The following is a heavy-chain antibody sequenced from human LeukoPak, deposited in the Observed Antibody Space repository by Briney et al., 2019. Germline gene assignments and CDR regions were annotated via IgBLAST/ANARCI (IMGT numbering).Heavy chain of an antibody. D-gene: IGHD6-19*01. CDR2: ISGSGGST. J-gene: IGHJ5*02. CDR1: GFTFSSYA. Sequence: GGSLRLSCAASGFTFSSYAMSWVRQAPGKGLEWVSAISGSGGSTYYADSVKGRFTISRDNSKNTLYLQMNSLRAEDTAVYYCAKDQQWLNTYNWFDPWGQGTLVTVSS. V-gene: IGHV3-23*01. CDR3: AKDQQWLNTYNWFDP.